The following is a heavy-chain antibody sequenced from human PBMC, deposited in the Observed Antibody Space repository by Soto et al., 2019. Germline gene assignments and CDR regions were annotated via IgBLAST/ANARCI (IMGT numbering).Heavy chain of an antibody. J-gene: IGHJ4*02. V-gene: IGHV4-34*01. Sequence: QVQLQQWGAGLLKPSETLSLTCAVYGGSFSGYYWSWIRQPPGKGLEWIGEINHSGSTNYNPSLKSRVTISVDMSKNQFSLKLSSVTAADTAVYYCARGSLSWYYFDYWGQGTLVTVSS. CDR1: GGSFSGYY. D-gene: IGHD6-13*01. CDR3: ARGSLSWYYFDY. CDR2: INHSGST.